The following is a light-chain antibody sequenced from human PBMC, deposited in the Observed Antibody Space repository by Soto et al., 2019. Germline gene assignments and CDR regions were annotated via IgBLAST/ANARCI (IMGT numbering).Light chain of an antibody. J-gene: IGKJ4*01. V-gene: IGKV1-9*01. CDR1: QGISSY. CDR2: AAS. CDR3: QQLNSYPL. Sequence: IQLTQSPSSLSASVGDRVTITCRASQGISSYLAWYQQKPGKAPKLLIYAASTLQSGVPSRFSGSGSGTDFTLTISSLQPGDFANYYCQQLNSYPLFGGGTKVEIK.